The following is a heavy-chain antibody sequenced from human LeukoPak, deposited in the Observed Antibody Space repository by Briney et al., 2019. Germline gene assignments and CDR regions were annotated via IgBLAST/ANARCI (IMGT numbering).Heavy chain of an antibody. J-gene: IGHJ6*03. CDR1: GGSFSGYY. CDR2: INHSGST. Sequence: PSETLSLTCAVYGGSFSGYYWGWIRQPPGKGLEWIGEINHSGSTNYNPSLKSRVTISVDTSKNQFSLKLSSVTAADTAVYYCATRKSGWYPYYYMDVWGKGTTVTVSS. V-gene: IGHV4-34*01. CDR3: ATRKSGWYPYYYMDV. D-gene: IGHD6-19*01.